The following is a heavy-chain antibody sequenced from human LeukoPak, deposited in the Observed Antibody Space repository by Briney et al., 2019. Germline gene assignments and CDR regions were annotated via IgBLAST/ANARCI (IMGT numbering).Heavy chain of an antibody. CDR1: VRTYITSA. V-gene: IGHV1-69*13. CDR3: ARDNAPGTLYYFYGIDV. Sequence: SVKVSSKASVRTYITSAISWLRQAPGQGLEWMGGIIPIFGTANYAQKFQGRVTITADESTSTAYMELSSLRSEDTAVYYCARDNAPGTLYYFYGIDVCGQGTTVTVSS. D-gene: IGHD3-16*01. J-gene: IGHJ6*02. CDR2: IIPIFGTA.